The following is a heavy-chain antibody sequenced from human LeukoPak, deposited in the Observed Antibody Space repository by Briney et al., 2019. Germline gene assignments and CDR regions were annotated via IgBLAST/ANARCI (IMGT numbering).Heavy chain of an antibody. Sequence: SETLSLTCTVSGGSISSSSYYWGWIRQPPGKGLEWIGSIYYSGSTYYNPSLKSRVTISVDTSKNQFSLKLSSVTAADTAVYYCARKDCSSTSCYNLAWFDPWGQGTLVTVSS. J-gene: IGHJ5*02. CDR2: IYYSGST. CDR3: ARKDCSSTSCYNLAWFDP. CDR1: GGSISSSSYY. V-gene: IGHV4-39*01. D-gene: IGHD2-2*02.